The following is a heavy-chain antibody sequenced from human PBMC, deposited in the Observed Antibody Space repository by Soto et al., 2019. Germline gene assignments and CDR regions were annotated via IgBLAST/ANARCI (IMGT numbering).Heavy chain of an antibody. CDR3: AKVRLTDYLRYAPHP. V-gene: IGHV3-23*01. Sequence: EVQLLESGGGLVQPGGSLRLACAASGFTFNNYAMNWVRQAPGRGLEWVSIISPNGDSTYYADSVKGRFTISRDNSQNTVFLQMNSLRAEDTAIYFCAKVRLTDYLRYAPHPWGQGTLVTVSS. D-gene: IGHD2-8*01. J-gene: IGHJ3*01. CDR2: ISPNGDST. CDR1: GFTFNNYA.